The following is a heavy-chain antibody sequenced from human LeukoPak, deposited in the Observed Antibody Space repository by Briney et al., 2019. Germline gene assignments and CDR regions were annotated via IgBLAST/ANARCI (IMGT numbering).Heavy chain of an antibody. CDR1: GGSISSGSYY. CDR3: ARAPLRQQPFDY. CDR2: IYTSGST. J-gene: IGHJ4*02. Sequence: SQTLSLTCTVSGGSISSGSYYWSWIRQPAGKGLEWIGRIYTSGSTNYNPSLKSRVTISVDTSKNQFSLKLSSVTAADTAVYYCARAPLRQQPFDYWGQGTLVTVSS. D-gene: IGHD6-13*01. V-gene: IGHV4-61*02.